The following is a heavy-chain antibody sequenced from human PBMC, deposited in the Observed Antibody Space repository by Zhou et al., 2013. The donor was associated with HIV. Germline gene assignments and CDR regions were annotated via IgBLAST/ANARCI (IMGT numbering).Heavy chain of an antibody. J-gene: IGHJ6*03. CDR3: AKTIHYDFWSGLGLHYYYHMDV. CDR1: GYTFTLYD. D-gene: IGHD3-3*01. CDR2: ISVYNGNT. Sequence: QVHLVQSGDEVKKPGASVKVSCKAAGYTFTLYDVSWVRQAPGQGLEWMGWISVYNGNTNYAQKIQGRVTMTTDTSTSTAYMELRSLRSDDTAVYYCAKTIHYDFWSGLGLHYYYHMDVWGKGTTVTVSS. V-gene: IGHV1-18*01.